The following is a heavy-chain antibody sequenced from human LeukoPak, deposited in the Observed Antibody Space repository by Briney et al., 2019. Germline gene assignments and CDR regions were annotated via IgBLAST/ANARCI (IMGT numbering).Heavy chain of an antibody. V-gene: IGHV1-18*01. Sequence: DSVSVSCKASAYTFTRYGISWVRQPPGQGLEWMGLISTDNGDTNYPLNNKGRATMTTDTSTPTAHMELRSMTSDAPAIYYCPRHGVIGPKRDYFYYWGPGGLLTLSS. CDR3: PRHGVIGPKRDYFYY. CDR2: ISTDNGDT. J-gene: IGHJ4*02. CDR1: AYTFTRYG. D-gene: IGHD2/OR15-2a*01.